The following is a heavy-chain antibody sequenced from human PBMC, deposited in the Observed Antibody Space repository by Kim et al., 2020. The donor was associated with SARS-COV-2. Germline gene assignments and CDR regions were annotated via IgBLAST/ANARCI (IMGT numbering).Heavy chain of an antibody. V-gene: IGHV1-24*01. CDR2: FDPEDGET. CDR3: ATWGIAAAGTQINGASLYYDYGMDV. CDR1: GYTLTELS. J-gene: IGHJ6*02. D-gene: IGHD6-13*01. Sequence: ASVKVSCKVSGYTLTELSMHWVRQAPGKGLEWMGGFDPEDGETIYAQKFQGRVTMTEDTSTDTAYMELSSLRSEDTAVYYCATWGIAAAGTQINGASLYYDYGMDVWGQGTTVTVSS.